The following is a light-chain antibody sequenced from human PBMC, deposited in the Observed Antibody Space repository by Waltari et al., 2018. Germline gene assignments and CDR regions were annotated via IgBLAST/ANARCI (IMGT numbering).Light chain of an antibody. CDR3: QQNYSSAPT. CDR1: QGISKS. CDR2: GAS. V-gene: IGKV1-NL1*01. J-gene: IGKJ5*01. Sequence: DLQITQSPSSLSGSGRNKITITCRASQGISKSLNWYQQKPGKAPKLLLYGASSLQNGVPSRFRGSGSGTDYTLTITSLQPEDFATYYCQQNYSSAPTFGGGTRLEI.